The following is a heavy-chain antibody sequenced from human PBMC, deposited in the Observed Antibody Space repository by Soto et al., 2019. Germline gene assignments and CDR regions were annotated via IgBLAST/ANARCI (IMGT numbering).Heavy chain of an antibody. CDR2: SIPIFGTA. J-gene: IGHJ6*02. Sequence: VQLVQSGAEVKKPASSVKVSCKASGGTFNNYPITWVRQAPGEGLECMGGSIPIFGTANYAQNFQGRVTISVDESTSTAYMELSRLRSEDTAVYYCARGRGYSGDDHYYYFDMDVWGQGTTVTVSS. CDR1: GGTFNNYP. D-gene: IGHD5-12*01. CDR3: ARGRGYSGDDHYYYFDMDV. V-gene: IGHV1-69*01.